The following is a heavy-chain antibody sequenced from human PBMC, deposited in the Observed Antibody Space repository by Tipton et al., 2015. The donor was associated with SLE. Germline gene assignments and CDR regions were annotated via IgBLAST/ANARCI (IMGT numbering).Heavy chain of an antibody. CDR3: ARIWGPDWYFDL. V-gene: IGHV3-21*01. CDR2: ISSTSDYM. CDR1: GFTFSDFE. J-gene: IGHJ2*01. Sequence: SLRLSCAASGFTFSDFEMNWVRRAPGKGLEWVSAISSTSDYMYYADSVKGRFTVSRDNAKNSLFLQMNSLRAEDTAVYYCARIWGPDWYFDLWGRGTLVTVSS. D-gene: IGHD7-27*01.